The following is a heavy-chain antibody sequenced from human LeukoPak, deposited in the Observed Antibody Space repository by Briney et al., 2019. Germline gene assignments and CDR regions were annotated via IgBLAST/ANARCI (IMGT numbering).Heavy chain of an antibody. CDR2: IRSKAYGGTT. V-gene: IGHV3-49*04. CDR3: TRDPGWETFDY. CDR1: GFTFGDYA. Sequence: PGGSLRLSCTASGFTFGDYAMSWVRQAPGKGLEWVGFIRSKAYGGTTEYVASVKGRFTISRDDSKSIAYLQMNSLKTEDTAVYYCTRDPGWETFDYWGQGTLVTVSS. D-gene: IGHD1-26*01. J-gene: IGHJ4*02.